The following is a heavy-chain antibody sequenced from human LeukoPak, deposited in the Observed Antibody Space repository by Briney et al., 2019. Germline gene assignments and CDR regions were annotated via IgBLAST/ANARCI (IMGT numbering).Heavy chain of an antibody. V-gene: IGHV3-23*01. J-gene: IGHJ4*02. CDR3: AKSPDYCTNGVCYLDY. Sequence: GGSLRLSCAASGFTFSSCAMSWVRQAPGKGLEWVSAISGSGGSTYYADSVKGRFTISRDNSKNTLYLQMNSLRAEDTAVYYCAKSPDYCTNGVCYLDYWGQGTLVTVSS. CDR2: ISGSGGST. CDR1: GFTFSSCA. D-gene: IGHD2-8*01.